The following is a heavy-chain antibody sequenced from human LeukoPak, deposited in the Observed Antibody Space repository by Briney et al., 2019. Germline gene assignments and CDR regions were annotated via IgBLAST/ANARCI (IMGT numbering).Heavy chain of an antibody. Sequence: PGGSLRLSCAASGFTFSSYSMNWLRQAPGKGLEWVSSISSSSSNIYYADSVKGRFTISRDNAKNSLHLQMSSLRAEDTAVYYCAKGEQWLLDYWGQGTLVTVSS. V-gene: IGHV3-21*01. CDR1: GFTFSSYS. CDR2: ISSSSSNI. CDR3: AKGEQWLLDY. D-gene: IGHD6-19*01. J-gene: IGHJ4*02.